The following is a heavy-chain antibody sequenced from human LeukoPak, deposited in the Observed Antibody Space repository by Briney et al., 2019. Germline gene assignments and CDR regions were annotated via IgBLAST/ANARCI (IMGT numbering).Heavy chain of an antibody. D-gene: IGHD1-26*01. CDR1: GGSFSGYY. Sequence: SETLSLTCAVYGGSFSGYYWSWIRQPPGKGLEWIGEINHSGSTNYNPSLKSRVTISVDTSKNQFSLKLSSVTAADTAVYYCARLKTEWELYFDYWGQGTLVTVSS. J-gene: IGHJ4*02. CDR2: INHSGST. CDR3: ARLKTEWELYFDY. V-gene: IGHV4-34*01.